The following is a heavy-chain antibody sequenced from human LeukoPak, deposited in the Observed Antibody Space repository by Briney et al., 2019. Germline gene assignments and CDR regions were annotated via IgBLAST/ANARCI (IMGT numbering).Heavy chain of an antibody. CDR1: GGSISSSSYY. J-gene: IGHJ4*02. Sequence: PSETLSLTCTVSGGSISSSSYYWGWIRQPPGKGLEWIGSIYYSGTTYYNPSLKSRVTISVDTSKNQFPLKLSSVTAADTAVYYCARRGVGATGFDYWGQGTRVTVSS. V-gene: IGHV4-39*01. D-gene: IGHD1-26*01. CDR3: ARRGVGATGFDY. CDR2: IYYSGTT.